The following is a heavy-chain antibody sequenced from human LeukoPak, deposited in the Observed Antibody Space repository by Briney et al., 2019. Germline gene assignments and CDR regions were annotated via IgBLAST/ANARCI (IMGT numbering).Heavy chain of an antibody. CDR2: ISSSSSYI. Sequence: GGSLRLSCAASGFTFSSYSMNWVRQAPGKGLEWVSSISSSSSYIYYADSVKGRFTISRDNAKNSLYLQMNSLGAEDTAVYYCARDKGGSGRLQNALDYWGQGTLVTVSS. CDR1: GFTFSSYS. CDR3: ARDKGGSGRLQNALDY. V-gene: IGHV3-21*01. J-gene: IGHJ4*02. D-gene: IGHD3-10*01.